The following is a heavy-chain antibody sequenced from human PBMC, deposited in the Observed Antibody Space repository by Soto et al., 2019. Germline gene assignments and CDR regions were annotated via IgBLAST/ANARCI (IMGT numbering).Heavy chain of an antibody. CDR1: GFTFSSYS. CDR3: ARDRVIVGATPHYYYGMDV. D-gene: IGHD1-26*01. CDR2: ISSSSSYI. V-gene: IGHV3-21*01. Sequence: EVQLVESGGGLVKPGGSLRLSCAASGFTFSSYSMNWVRQAPGKGLEWVSSISSSSSYIYYADSVKGRFTISRDNAKNSLYLQINSLRAEDTAVYYCARDRVIVGATPHYYYGMDVWGQGTSVTVSS. J-gene: IGHJ6*02.